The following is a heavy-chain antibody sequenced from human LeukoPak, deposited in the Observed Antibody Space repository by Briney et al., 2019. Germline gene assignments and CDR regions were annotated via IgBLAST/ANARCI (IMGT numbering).Heavy chain of an antibody. D-gene: IGHD6-13*01. Sequence: GGSLRLSCAASGFTFSSYAMSWVHQAPGKGLEWVSAISGSGGSTYYADSVKGRFTISRDNSKNTLYLQMNSLRAEDTAVYYCAKPNSSSWDWYFDLWGRGTLVTVSS. CDR1: GFTFSSYA. V-gene: IGHV3-23*01. J-gene: IGHJ2*01. CDR2: ISGSGGST. CDR3: AKPNSSSWDWYFDL.